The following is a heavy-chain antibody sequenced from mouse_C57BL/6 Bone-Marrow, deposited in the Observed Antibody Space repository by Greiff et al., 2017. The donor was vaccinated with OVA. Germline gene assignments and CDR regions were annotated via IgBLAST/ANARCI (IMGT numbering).Heavy chain of an antibody. CDR1: GYTFTSYW. D-gene: IGHD1-1*01. V-gene: IGHV1-61*01. J-gene: IGHJ2*01. CDR2: IYPSESET. CDR3: ARAMYYGSSLYYFDY. Sequence: QVQLQQPGAELVRPGSSVKLSCKASGYTFTSYWMDWVKQRPGQGLEWIGNIYPSESETHYNQKFKDKATLTVDKSSSTAYMQLSSLTSEDSAVYYCARAMYYGSSLYYFDYWGQGTTLTVSS.